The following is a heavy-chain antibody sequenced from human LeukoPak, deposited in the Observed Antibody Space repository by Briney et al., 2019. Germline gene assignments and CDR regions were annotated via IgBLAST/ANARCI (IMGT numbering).Heavy chain of an antibody. CDR2: FDPEDGET. CDR1: GYTLTELS. V-gene: IGHV1-24*01. D-gene: IGHD3-22*01. J-gene: IGHJ6*03. Sequence: ASVKVSCKVSGYTLTELSMHWVRQAPGKGLEWMGGFDPEDGETIYAQKFQGRVTMTEDTSTDTAYMELSSLRSEDTAVYYCAGYYDSSGYYYVYYMDVWGKGTTVTISS. CDR3: AGYYDSSGYYYVYYMDV.